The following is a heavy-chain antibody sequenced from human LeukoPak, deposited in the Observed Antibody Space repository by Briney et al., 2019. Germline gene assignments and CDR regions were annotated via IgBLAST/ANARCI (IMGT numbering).Heavy chain of an antibody. CDR1: GNSFTTYG. V-gene: IGHV1-18*01. CDR3: ARAPRCNTESCNSWFDP. D-gene: IGHD2/OR15-2a*01. Sequence: ASVKVSCKASGNSFTTYGITWVRQATGQGLEWMGWINVNTKYAQKFQGRDTMTTDTSTRTAYMELRSLRSDDTAVYYCARAPRCNTESCNSWFDPWGQGTLVTVSS. J-gene: IGHJ5*02. CDR2: INVNT.